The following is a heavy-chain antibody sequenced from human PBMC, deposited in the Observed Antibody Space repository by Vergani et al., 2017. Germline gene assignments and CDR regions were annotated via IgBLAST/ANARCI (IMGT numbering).Heavy chain of an antibody. V-gene: IGHV4-34*01. CDR1: GGSFSGYY. CDR2: INHSGNT. Sequence: QVQLQQWGAGLLKPSETLSLTCAVYGGSFSGYYWSCIRQPPGKGLEWIGEINHSGNTNYNPSLKSRVTISVDTSKNQFSLKLSSVTAADTAGYYCARGRRGRIVATIFSTPFDYWGQGTLVTVSS. J-gene: IGHJ4*02. CDR3: ARGRRGRIVATIFSTPFDY. D-gene: IGHD5-12*01.